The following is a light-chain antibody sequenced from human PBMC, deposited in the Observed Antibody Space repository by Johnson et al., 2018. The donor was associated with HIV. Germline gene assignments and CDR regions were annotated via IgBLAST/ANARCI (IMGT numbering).Light chain of an antibody. Sequence: QSVLTQPPSVSAAPGQKVTISCSGSSSNIGNNYVSWYQQLPGTAPKLLIYENNKRPSGIPDRFSGSKSGPSATLGITGLQTGDEAVYYCGTWDSSLSADVFGTGTKVTVL. V-gene: IGLV1-51*02. J-gene: IGLJ1*01. CDR2: ENN. CDR1: SSNIGNNY. CDR3: GTWDSSLSADV.